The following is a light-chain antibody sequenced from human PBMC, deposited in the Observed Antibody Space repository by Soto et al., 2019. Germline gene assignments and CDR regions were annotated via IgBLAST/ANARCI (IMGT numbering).Light chain of an antibody. V-gene: IGLV1-40*01. CDR1: SSNIGAGYD. CDR3: QSYDTSLSGNYV. Sequence: QAVVTQPPSVSGAPGQRVTISCTGSSSNIGAGYDVHWYRQLPGTAPKLLIYGNSNRPSGVPDRFSGSKSGTSASLAITGLQAEDEADYYCQSYDTSLSGNYVFGTGTKLTVL. CDR2: GNS. J-gene: IGLJ1*01.